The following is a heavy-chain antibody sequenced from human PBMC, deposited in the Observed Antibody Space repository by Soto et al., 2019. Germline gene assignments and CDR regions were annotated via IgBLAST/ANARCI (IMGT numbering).Heavy chain of an antibody. CDR1: GFTFSSYA. D-gene: IGHD2-15*01. CDR2: ISASGGST. Sequence: GGSLRLSCAASGFTFSSYAMNWVRQAPGKGLEWVSVISASGGSTNYADSVKGRFTISRDNSKNTLHLQMNSLRAEDTAIYYCAKDRCSGGSCQFDYWGQGTLVTVSS. J-gene: IGHJ4*02. V-gene: IGHV3-23*01. CDR3: AKDRCSGGSCQFDY.